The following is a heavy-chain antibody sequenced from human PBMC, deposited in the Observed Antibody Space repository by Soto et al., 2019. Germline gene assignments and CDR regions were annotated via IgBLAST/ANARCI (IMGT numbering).Heavy chain of an antibody. Sequence: VQLLESGGGLVQPGGSLRLSCAASGFSFSSYAMSWVRQAPGKGLEWVSGFSGGGGSTYYADSVKGRFTISRDNSKNTLYLQMNSLRAEDTAVYYCAKDRSTGWYWAFDIWGQGTMVTVSS. CDR3: AKDRSTGWYWAFDI. CDR1: GFSFSSYA. D-gene: IGHD6-19*01. V-gene: IGHV3-23*01. J-gene: IGHJ3*02. CDR2: FSGGGGST.